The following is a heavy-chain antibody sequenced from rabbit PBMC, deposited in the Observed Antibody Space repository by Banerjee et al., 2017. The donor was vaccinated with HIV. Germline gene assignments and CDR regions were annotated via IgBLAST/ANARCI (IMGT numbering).Heavy chain of an antibody. J-gene: IGHJ4*01. D-gene: IGHD7-1*01. CDR2: IYAGDGST. CDR1: GFDFSSNA. V-gene: IGHV1S47*01. CDR3: ARDAGYKNYFNL. Sequence: QQQLEESGGGLVKPGGSLALTCKASGFDFSSNAMCWFRQAPGKGPEWIACIYAGDGSTDYASWVNGRFTISLDNAQNTVFLQMTSLTAADTATYFCARDAGYKNYFNLWGPGTLVTVS.